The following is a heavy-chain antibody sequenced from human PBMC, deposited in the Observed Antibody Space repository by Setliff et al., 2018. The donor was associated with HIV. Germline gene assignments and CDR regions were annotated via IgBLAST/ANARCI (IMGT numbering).Heavy chain of an antibody. CDR2: INHGGST. V-gene: IGHV4-39*07. CDR1: GGSISSSSNY. CDR3: ARERDARGIQLWLPYFDY. J-gene: IGHJ4*02. Sequence: SETLSLTCIVSGGSISSSSNYWGWIRQPPGKGLEWVGAINHGGSTNFNPSLKSRVSISVDTSKNQFSLRLSSVTAADTAVYYCARERDARGIQLWLPYFDYWGQGTLVTVSS. D-gene: IGHD5-18*01.